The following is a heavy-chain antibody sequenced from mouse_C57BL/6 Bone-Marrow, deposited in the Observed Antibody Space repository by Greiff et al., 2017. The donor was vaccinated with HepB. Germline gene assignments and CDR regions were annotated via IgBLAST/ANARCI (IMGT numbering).Heavy chain of an antibody. V-gene: IGHV5-6*02. CDR1: GFTFSSYG. Sequence: DVKLQESGGDLVKPGGSLKLSCAASGFTFSSYGMSWVGQTPDKRLEWVATISSGGSYTYYPDSVKGRFTISRDNAKNTLYLQMSSLKSEDTAVYYCARRGKDYWGQGTTPTISS. CDR3: ARRGKDY. CDR2: ISSGGSYT. J-gene: IGHJ2*01.